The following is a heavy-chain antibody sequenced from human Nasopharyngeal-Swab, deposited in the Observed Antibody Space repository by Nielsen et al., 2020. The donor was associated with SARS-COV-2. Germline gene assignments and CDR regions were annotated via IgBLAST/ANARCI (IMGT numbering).Heavy chain of an antibody. CDR1: GGSFSGYY. J-gene: IGHJ4*02. V-gene: IGHV4-34*01. CDR2: INHSGST. D-gene: IGHD3-3*01. Sequence: SQTFSLTCAVYGGSFSGYYWSWIRQPPGKGLEWIGEINHSGSTNYNPSLKSRVTISVDTSKNQFSLKLSSVTAADTAVYYCARGSKSGITIFGVVIIPTSFDYWGQGTLVTVSS. CDR3: ARGSKSGITIFGVVIIPTSFDY.